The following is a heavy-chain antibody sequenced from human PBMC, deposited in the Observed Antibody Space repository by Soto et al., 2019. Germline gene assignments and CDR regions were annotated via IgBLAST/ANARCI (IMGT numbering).Heavy chain of an antibody. J-gene: IGHJ5*02. D-gene: IGHD6-13*01. CDR1: GGSISSYY. Sequence: QVQLQESGPGLVKPSETLSLTCTVSGGSISSYYWSWIRQPPGKGLEWIGYIYYSGSTNYNPSLKSRVTISVDTSKNQFSLKLSSVTAADTAVYYCARRGSRQKNWFDPWGQGTLVTVSS. CDR3: ARRGSRQKNWFDP. V-gene: IGHV4-59*08. CDR2: IYYSGST.